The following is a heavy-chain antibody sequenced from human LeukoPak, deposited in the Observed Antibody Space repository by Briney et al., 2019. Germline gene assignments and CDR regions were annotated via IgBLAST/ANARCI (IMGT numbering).Heavy chain of an antibody. J-gene: IGHJ4*02. Sequence: VASVKVSCKASGGTFSSYAISWVRQAPGQGLEWMGLINPSGGSTNYAQKFQGRVTMTRDTSTSTVYMELSSLRSEDTAVYYCARRARYSRLDYWGQGTLVTVSS. CDR1: GGTFSSYA. CDR2: INPSGGST. D-gene: IGHD3-16*02. CDR3: ARRARYSRLDY. V-gene: IGHV1-46*01.